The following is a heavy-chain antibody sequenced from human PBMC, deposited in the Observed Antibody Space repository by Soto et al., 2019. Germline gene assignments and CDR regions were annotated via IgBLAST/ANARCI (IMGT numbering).Heavy chain of an antibody. CDR1: GFSFSKYS. V-gene: IGHV3-21*06. Sequence: PWGSLTLSCAASGFSFSKYSMNWVRQAPGKGMEVVSAINYRSNYIYYEDSVKGRFTISIDNSINSLYLQMNRLSPEETAVYYCANFPSCSFSTCLDXWGRGTPVTLSX. CDR3: ANFPSCSFSTCLDX. J-gene: IGHJ4*02. D-gene: IGHD2-15*01. CDR2: INYRSNYI.